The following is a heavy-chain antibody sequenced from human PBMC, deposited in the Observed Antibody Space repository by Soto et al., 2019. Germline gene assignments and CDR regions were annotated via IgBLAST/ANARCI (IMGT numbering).Heavy chain of an antibody. CDR1: GYTFSTYA. D-gene: IGHD2-2*01. CDR2: IHAGNGDT. V-gene: IGHV1-3*01. Sequence: QVQLVQSGAEVKKPGASVKVSCKASGYTFSTYAVQWVRQAPGQSLEWIGWIHAGNGDTKYSQKFHDRVTITRDTSASKMYMELSSLRSEDTAVYYCARVPRYTSDIVEVPAVMFEDWFVPWGQGTLVTVSS. J-gene: IGHJ5*02. CDR3: ARVPRYTSDIVEVPAVMFEDWFVP.